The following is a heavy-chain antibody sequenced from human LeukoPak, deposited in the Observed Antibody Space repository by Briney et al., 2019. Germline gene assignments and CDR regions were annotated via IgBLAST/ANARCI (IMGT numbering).Heavy chain of an antibody. CDR3: ARSQNYYGSGDY. Sequence: SETLSLTCIVSGASVIIGNYFGSCLRQPPGKGREWICYIYYTGSTYYNPSLEGRVTISVDTSRNHFSVKLNSVTAADTAVYYCARSQNYYGSGDYWSQGTLVTVSS. V-gene: IGHV4-61*03. D-gene: IGHD3-10*01. CDR2: IYYTGST. CDR1: GASVIIGNYF. J-gene: IGHJ4*02.